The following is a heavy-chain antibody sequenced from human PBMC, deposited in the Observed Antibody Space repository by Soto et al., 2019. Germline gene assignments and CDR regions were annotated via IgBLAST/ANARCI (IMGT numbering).Heavy chain of an antibody. J-gene: IGHJ4*02. Sequence: EVHLLESGGGLVQPGGSLRLSCAASGFTFSNSAMTWVRQALGKGPEWVSSIGRTNNTHYADSVKGRFAISRDNSPNTLYLQINSPTAEDPAVYFCAKVDAYSYRTDHWGQGTLVTVSS. CDR3: AKVDAYSYRTDH. D-gene: IGHD3-16*02. CDR1: GFTFSNSA. CDR2: IGRTNNT. V-gene: IGHV3-23*01.